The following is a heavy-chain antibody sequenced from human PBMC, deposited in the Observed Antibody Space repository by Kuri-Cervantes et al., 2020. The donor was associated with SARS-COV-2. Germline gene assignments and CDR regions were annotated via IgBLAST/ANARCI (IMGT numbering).Heavy chain of an antibody. CDR1: GGNFSNYA. D-gene: IGHD3-10*01. CDR2: ISPIFGKA. CDR3: ARVDIGFDSGKYYNFVGWFDP. J-gene: IGHJ5*02. Sequence: SVKVSCKASGGNFSNYAITWVRQAPGPGLEWGGGISPIFGKAKYAQKFQGRVTISADESTRTVYMELNSLRFEDTATYYCARVDIGFDSGKYYNFVGWFDPWGQGTLVTVSS. V-gene: IGHV1-69*13.